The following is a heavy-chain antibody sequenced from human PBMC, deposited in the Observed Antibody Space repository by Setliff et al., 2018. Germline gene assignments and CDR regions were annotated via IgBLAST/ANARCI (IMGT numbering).Heavy chain of an antibody. Sequence: GGSLRLSCAASGFTFSSYAMSWVRQAPGKGLEWVSAISGGGTSTYSADSVKGRFTISRDNAKNSLYLQMNSLRAEDTALYHCARARGYSYGPFDYWGQGTLVTVSS. V-gene: IGHV3-23*01. CDR2: ISGGGTST. CDR1: GFTFSSYA. J-gene: IGHJ4*02. CDR3: ARARGYSYGPFDY. D-gene: IGHD5-18*01.